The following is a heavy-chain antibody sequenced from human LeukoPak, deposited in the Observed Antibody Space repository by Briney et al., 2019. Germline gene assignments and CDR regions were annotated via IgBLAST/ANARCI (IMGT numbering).Heavy chain of an antibody. Sequence: PGGSLILSFAASGFSFSNFSMSWVRQAPARGPEWVSIIRGSGETYYADSVMGRFTLSRDDSRNTVYLQLNNLRVEDTAIYYCAKANWVSNAGAVWWGQGTQVTVSS. CDR3: AKANWVSNAGAVW. D-gene: IGHD1-1*01. V-gene: IGHV3-23*01. J-gene: IGHJ4*02. CDR2: IRGSGET. CDR1: GFSFSNFS.